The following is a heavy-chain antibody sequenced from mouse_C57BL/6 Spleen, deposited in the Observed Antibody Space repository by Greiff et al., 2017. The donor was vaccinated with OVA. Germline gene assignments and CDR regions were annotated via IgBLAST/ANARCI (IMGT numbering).Heavy chain of an antibody. J-gene: IGHJ2*01. D-gene: IGHD1-1*01. V-gene: IGHV1-26*01. Sequence: EVQLQQSGPELVKPGASVKISCKASGYTFTDYYMNWVKQSHGKSLEWIGDINPNNGGTSYNQKFKGKATLTVDKSSSTAYMELRSLTSEDSAFYYCASPLYYGSSPFDYWGQGTTLTVSS. CDR2: INPNNGGT. CDR1: GYTFTDYY. CDR3: ASPLYYGSSPFDY.